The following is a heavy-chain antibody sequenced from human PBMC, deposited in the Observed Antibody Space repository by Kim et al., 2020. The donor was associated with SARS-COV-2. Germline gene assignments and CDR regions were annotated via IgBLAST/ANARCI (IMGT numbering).Heavy chain of an antibody. V-gene: IGHV3-48*02. CDR3: ARDGAYSGSYYNWFDP. CDR1: GFTFSSYS. Sequence: GGSLRLSCAASGFTFSSYSMNWVRQAPGKGLEWVSYISSSSSTIYYADSVKGRFTISRDNAKNSLYLQMNSLRDEDTAVYYCARDGAYSGSYYNWFDPWGQGTLVTVSS. D-gene: IGHD1-26*01. CDR2: ISSSSSTI. J-gene: IGHJ5*02.